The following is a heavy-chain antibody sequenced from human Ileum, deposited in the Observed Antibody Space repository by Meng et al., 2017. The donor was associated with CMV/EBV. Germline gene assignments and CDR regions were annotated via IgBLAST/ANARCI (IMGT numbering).Heavy chain of an antibody. V-gene: IGHV3-33*03. J-gene: IGHJ4*01. CDR3: VGHEGGPREGIRLV. CDR2: AWNGEINI. CDR1: GIMFHKYG. Sequence: GESLKISCTASGIMFHKYGIHWLRQAPGKGLEWVAFAWNGEINIYNEDIVKGRFIVSRDNSKNTAFLQMSGLRVEDTAVYYCVGHEGGPREGIRLVWGQGTQVTVSS.